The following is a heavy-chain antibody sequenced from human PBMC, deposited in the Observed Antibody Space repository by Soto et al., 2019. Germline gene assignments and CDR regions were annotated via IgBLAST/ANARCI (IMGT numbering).Heavy chain of an antibody. CDR1: GFTFSSYA. V-gene: IGHV3-30-3*01. CDR2: ISYDGSNK. CDR3: SRDGAYDYVWGRLPYFDY. D-gene: IGHD3-16*01. Sequence: QVQLVESGGGVVQPGRSLRLSCAASGFTFSSYAMHWVRQAPGKGLEWVAVISYDGSNKYYADSVKGRFTISRDNSKNTLYLQMNSLRAEETDVYYCSRDGAYDYVWGRLPYFDYWGQGTLVTVSS. J-gene: IGHJ4*02.